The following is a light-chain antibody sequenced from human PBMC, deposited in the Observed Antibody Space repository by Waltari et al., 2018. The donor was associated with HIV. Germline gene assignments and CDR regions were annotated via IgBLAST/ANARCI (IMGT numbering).Light chain of an antibody. V-gene: IGLV3-25*03. CDR3: QSADSSGTYPWV. Sequence: SYELTQPPSVSVSPGQTARNTCSGDALPKQYAYCTQQKPGQAPVLVIYKDSGRPSGIPERFSGSSSGTTVTLTISGVQAEDEADYYCQSADSSGTYPWVFGGGTKLTVL. J-gene: IGLJ3*02. CDR1: ALPKQY. CDR2: KDS.